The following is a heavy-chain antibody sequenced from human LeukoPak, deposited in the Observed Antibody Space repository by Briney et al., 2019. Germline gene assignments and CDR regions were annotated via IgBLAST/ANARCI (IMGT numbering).Heavy chain of an antibody. V-gene: IGHV3-64*01. J-gene: IGHJ4*02. Sequence: GESLRLSCAASGFNFRTYGLHCVGQAPGKGLEPIAAISSHGANTYYVNSGKGRFTISRDNSNSMLYLHVAGLRPEDTAIYYCARDNSSSWFFFDSWGQGTLVTVSS. CDR3: ARDNSSSWFFFDS. D-gene: IGHD6-13*01. CDR2: ISSHGANT. CDR1: GFNFRTYG.